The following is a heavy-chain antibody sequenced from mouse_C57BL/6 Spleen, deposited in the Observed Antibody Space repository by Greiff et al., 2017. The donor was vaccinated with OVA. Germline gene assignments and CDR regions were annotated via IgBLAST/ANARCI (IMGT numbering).Heavy chain of an antibody. CDR1: GYTFTSYG. Sequence: QVQLKESGAELARPGASVKLSCKASGYTFTSYGISWVKQRTGQGLEWIGEIYPRSGNTYYNEKFKGKATLTADKSSSTAYMELRSLTSEDAAVYFCARERYYFDYWGQGTTLTVSS. V-gene: IGHV1-81*01. D-gene: IGHD1-1*01. CDR3: ARERYYFDY. J-gene: IGHJ2*01. CDR2: IYPRSGNT.